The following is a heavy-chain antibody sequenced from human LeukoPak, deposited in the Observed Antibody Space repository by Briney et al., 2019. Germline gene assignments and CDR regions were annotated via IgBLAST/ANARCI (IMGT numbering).Heavy chain of an antibody. CDR3: ARGRYDFWSGYYPTYYYYGMDV. V-gene: IGHV4-31*03. CDR2: IYYSGST. CDR1: GGSISSGGYY. Sequence: SQTLSLTCTVSGGSISSGGYYWSWIRQHPGKGLEWIGYIYYSGSTYYNPSLKSRVTISVDTSKNQFSLKLSSVTAADTAVYYCARGRYDFWSGYYPTYYYYGMDVWGQGTTVTVSS. D-gene: IGHD3-3*01. J-gene: IGHJ6*02.